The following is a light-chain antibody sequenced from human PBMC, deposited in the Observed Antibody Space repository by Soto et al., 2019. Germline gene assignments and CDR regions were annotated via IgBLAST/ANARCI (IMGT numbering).Light chain of an antibody. Sequence: EIVMTQSPATLSVSPWERATLSCRASQSVSNNLAWYQQKPGQAPRLLIYGASTRATDIPARFSGSGSGTEFTLTISSLQSEDFAVYYCEQYNNWPPLTFGGGTKVDIK. CDR1: QSVSNN. J-gene: IGKJ4*01. CDR3: EQYNNWPPLT. CDR2: GAS. V-gene: IGKV3-15*01.